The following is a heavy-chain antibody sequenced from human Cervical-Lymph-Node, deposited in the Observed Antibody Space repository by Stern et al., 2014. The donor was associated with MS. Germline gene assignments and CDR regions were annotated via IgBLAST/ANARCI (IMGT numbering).Heavy chain of an antibody. CDR3: ASRGAGEFGVSPTGS. CDR1: GYNFRKSA. V-gene: IGHV7-4-1*02. Sequence: VQLVESGSELRKPGASVRISCKASGYNFRKSAMNWVRQAPGQGLEWMGWINTNTGNPLYAQGFTGRFVFSLDTSVSTAYLQISSLKTEDTAIYYCASRGAGEFGVSPTGSWGQGTLVTVSS. D-gene: IGHD2-8*01. J-gene: IGHJ5*02. CDR2: INTNTGNP.